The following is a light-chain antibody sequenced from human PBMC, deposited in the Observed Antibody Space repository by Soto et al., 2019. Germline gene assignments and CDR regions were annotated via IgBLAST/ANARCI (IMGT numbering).Light chain of an antibody. CDR2: WAS. Sequence: DIVMSQSPDSLAVSLGERATINCKSSQSVLYSSDNKNQLVWFQQKPGQPPKLLFYWASTRASGVPDRFSGSGSGTDFTLTISSLQAEDVAVYYCQQSYSTPFTFGPGTKVDIK. CDR1: QSVLYSSDNKNQ. V-gene: IGKV4-1*01. CDR3: QQSYSTPFT. J-gene: IGKJ3*01.